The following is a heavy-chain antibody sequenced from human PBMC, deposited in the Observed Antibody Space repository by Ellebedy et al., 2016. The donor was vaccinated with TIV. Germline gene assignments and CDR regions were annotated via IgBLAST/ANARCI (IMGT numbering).Heavy chain of an antibody. CDR2: ISGSGGST. V-gene: IGHV3-23*01. CDR1: GFTFSSYA. CDR3: AKTGYQLLYSHPDY. Sequence: GGSLRLXCAASGFTFSSYAMSWVRQAPGKGLEWVSAISGSGGSTYYADSVKGRFTISRDNSKNTLYLQMNSLRAEDTAVYYCAKTGYQLLYSHPDYWGQGTLVTVSS. D-gene: IGHD2-2*02. J-gene: IGHJ4*02.